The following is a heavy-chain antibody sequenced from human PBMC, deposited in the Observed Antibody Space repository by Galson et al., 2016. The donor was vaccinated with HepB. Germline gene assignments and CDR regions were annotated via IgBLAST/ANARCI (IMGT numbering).Heavy chain of an antibody. J-gene: IGHJ4*02. CDR1: GFSLTDTRLG. D-gene: IGHD1-26*01. CDR3: AHSGPATRPGSGSFFDV. Sequence: PALVKPTQTLTLTCTVSGFSLTDTRLGVSWIRQPPGKALEWLAHSFSNDEKSHSTPLKDRLTITKDTSKSQVVLTLTNVDRVDTATYFCAHSGPATRPGSGSFFDVWGQGTLITVSS. CDR2: SFSNDEK. V-gene: IGHV2-26*01.